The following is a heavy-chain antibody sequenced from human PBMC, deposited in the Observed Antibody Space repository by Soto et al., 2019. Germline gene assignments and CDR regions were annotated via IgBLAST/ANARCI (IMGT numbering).Heavy chain of an antibody. CDR3: ARSDIVVVPAAIVDYYYYGMDV. V-gene: IGHV5-51*01. Sequence: GESLKISCKGSGHSFTSYWISWVRQMPGKGLEWMGIIYPGDSDTRYSPSFQGQVTISADKSISTAYLQWSSLKASDTAMYYCARSDIVVVPAAIVDYYYYGMDVWGQGTTVTVSS. CDR1: GHSFTSYW. J-gene: IGHJ6*02. CDR2: IYPGDSDT. D-gene: IGHD2-2*02.